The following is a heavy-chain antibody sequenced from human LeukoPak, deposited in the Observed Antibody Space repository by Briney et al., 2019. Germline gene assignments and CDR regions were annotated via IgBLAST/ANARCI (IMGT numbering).Heavy chain of an antibody. CDR2: IHSGGST. D-gene: IGHD3-10*01. J-gene: IGHJ4*02. CDR3: ARAMGFGEGSGDY. Sequence: GGSLRLSCAASGFTVSSNYMSWVRQAPGKGLEWVSVIHSGGSTYYADSVKGRFTISRDNSKNTLYLQMNSLRVEDTAIYYCARAMGFGEGSGDYWGQGTLVTVSS. CDR1: GFTVSSNY. V-gene: IGHV3-53*01.